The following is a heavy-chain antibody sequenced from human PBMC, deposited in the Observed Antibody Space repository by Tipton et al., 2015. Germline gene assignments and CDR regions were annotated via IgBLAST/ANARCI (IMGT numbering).Heavy chain of an antibody. V-gene: IGHV4-34*01. CDR1: GGSFSGYY. CDR3: ARASIIQGYYHDSSRYYLFNS. D-gene: IGHD3-22*01. Sequence: TLSLTCAVYGGSFSGYYWTWIRQPPGKGLEWIGEINHSGGTKYNPSLKSRVTMSVDTSKKQFSLKLSSVIAADTAVYYCARASIIQGYYHDSSRYYLFNSWGQGTLATVSS. J-gene: IGHJ1*01. CDR2: INHSGGT.